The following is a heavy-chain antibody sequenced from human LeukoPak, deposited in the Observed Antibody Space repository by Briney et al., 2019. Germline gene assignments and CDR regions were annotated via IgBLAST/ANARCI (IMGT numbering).Heavy chain of an antibody. D-gene: IGHD3-10*01. CDR1: GFTFGDYA. Sequence: GGSLRLSCTASGFTFGDYAMSWFRQAPGKGLEWVGFIRGKAYGGTTEYAASVKGRFTIPRDDSKSIAYLQMNSLKTEDTAVYYCTRGYGSGRNWFDPWGQGTLVTVSS. CDR2: IRGKAYGGTT. V-gene: IGHV3-49*03. J-gene: IGHJ5*02. CDR3: TRGYGSGRNWFDP.